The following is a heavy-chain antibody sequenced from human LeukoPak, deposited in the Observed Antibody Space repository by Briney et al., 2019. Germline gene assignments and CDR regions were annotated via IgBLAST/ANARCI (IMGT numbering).Heavy chain of an antibody. CDR3: ARDSPGYSSGWYDP. CDR1: GGSFSGYY. CDR2: VDHSGNT. J-gene: IGHJ5*02. V-gene: IGHV4-34*01. D-gene: IGHD6-19*01. Sequence: PSETLSLTCAVYGGSFSGYYWSWIRQPPGRGLEWIGEVDHSGNTNYNPSVKTRVTISLDTSKTQFSLKLTSVTAADTAVHYCARDSPGYSSGWYDPFGQGTLVTVTS.